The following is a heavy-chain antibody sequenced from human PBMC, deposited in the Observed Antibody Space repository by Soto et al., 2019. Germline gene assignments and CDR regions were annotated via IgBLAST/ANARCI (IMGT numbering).Heavy chain of an antibody. CDR3: ARAAYDYSYYY. V-gene: IGHV4-30-4*01. CDR2: IYYSGST. J-gene: IGHJ4*02. CDR1: GGSISSYY. Sequence: SETLSLTCTVSGGSISSYYWSWIRQPPGKGLEWIGYIYYSGSTYYNPSLKSRVTISVDTSKNQFSLKLSSVTAADTAVYYCARAAYDYSYYYWGQGTLVTVSS. D-gene: IGHD4-4*01.